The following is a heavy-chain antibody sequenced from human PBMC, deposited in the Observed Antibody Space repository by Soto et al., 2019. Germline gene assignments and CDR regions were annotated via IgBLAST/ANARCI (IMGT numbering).Heavy chain of an antibody. J-gene: IGHJ4*02. D-gene: IGHD3-22*01. CDR1: GGSISSGGYH. V-gene: IGHV4-31*03. CDR2: IYYSGST. Sequence: SETLSLTCTVSGGSISSGGYHWSWIRQHPGKGLEWIGYIYYSGSTYYNPSLKSRVTISVDTSKNQFSLKLSSVTAADTAVYYCARSGYTTTIDYWGQGTLVTVSS. CDR3: ARSGYTTTIDY.